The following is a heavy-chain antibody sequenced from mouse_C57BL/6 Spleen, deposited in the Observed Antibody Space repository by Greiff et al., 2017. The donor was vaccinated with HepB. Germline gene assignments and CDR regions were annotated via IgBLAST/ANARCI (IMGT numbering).Heavy chain of an antibody. V-gene: IGHV5-9-1*02. Sequence: DVMLVESGEGLVKPGGSLKLSCAASGFTFSSYAMSWVRQTPEKRLEWVAYISSGGDYIYYADTVKGRFTISRDNARNTLYLQMSSLKSEDTAMYYCTRDSTVGGFDYWGQGTTLTVSS. D-gene: IGHD1-1*01. CDR3: TRDSTVGGFDY. J-gene: IGHJ2*01. CDR1: GFTFSSYA. CDR2: ISSGGDYI.